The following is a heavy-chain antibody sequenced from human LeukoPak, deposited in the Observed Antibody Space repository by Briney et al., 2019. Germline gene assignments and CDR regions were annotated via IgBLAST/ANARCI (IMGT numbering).Heavy chain of an antibody. Sequence: PSETLSLTCTVSGGSISSSSYYWGWIRQPPGKGLEWIGSIYYSGSTYYNPSLKSRVTISVDTSKNQFSLRLNSVTAADTAVYYCARGSGSYEGLDYWGQGTLVTVSS. V-gene: IGHV4-39*07. J-gene: IGHJ4*02. CDR1: GGSISSSSYY. CDR2: IYYSGST. CDR3: ARGSGSYEGLDY. D-gene: IGHD1-26*01.